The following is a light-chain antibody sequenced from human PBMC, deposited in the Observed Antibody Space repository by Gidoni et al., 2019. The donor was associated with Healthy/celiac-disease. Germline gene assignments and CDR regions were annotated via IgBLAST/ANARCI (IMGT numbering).Light chain of an antibody. Sequence: DIQMTQSPSSLSASVGDRVTITCRASQGISSYLAWYQQKPGKAPKLLIYAASTLQSGVPSRFSGSGSGTDFTLTISSLQPEDFATYYCQQYNSTPRTFGQGTKLEIK. CDR1: QGISSY. V-gene: IGKV1-27*01. CDR2: AAS. J-gene: IGKJ1*01. CDR3: QQYNSTPRT.